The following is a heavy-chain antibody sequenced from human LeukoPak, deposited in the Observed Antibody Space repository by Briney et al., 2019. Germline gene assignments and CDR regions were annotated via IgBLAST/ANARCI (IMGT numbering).Heavy chain of an antibody. Sequence: ASEKVSCKASGSTFTSNDINWVRQATGQALEWMGWMNPNTGNTAYAQKFQCRVTTPRNTAISTASTELRTLRSDDTAVYYCARPTSHYDSSRYYPLDYWGQGTLVTVSS. CDR2: MNPNTGNT. CDR1: GSTFTSND. J-gene: IGHJ4*02. V-gene: IGHV1-8*01. CDR3: ARPTSHYDSSRYYPLDY. D-gene: IGHD3-22*01.